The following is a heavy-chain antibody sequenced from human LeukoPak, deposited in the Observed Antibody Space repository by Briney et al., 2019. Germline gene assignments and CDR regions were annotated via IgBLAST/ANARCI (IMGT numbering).Heavy chain of an antibody. CDR1: GFTFSSYA. J-gene: IGHJ4*02. CDR3: ARLRLGELSALFDY. D-gene: IGHD3-16*02. CDR2: ISYDGSNK. V-gene: IGHV3-30-3*01. Sequence: PGGSLRLSCAASGFTFSSYAMHWVRQAPGKGLEWVAVISYDGSNKYYADSVKGRFTISRDNSKNTLYLQMNSLRAEDTAVYYCARLRLGELSALFDYWGQGTLVTVSS.